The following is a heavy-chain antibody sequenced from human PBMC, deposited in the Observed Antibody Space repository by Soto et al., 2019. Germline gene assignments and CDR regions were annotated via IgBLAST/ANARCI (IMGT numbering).Heavy chain of an antibody. CDR2: INHSGST. V-gene: IGHV4-34*01. CDR3: ARGAPFIGVVMKNIYFDY. CDR1: GGSFSGYY. D-gene: IGHD3-3*01. J-gene: IGHJ4*02. Sequence: QVQLQQWGAGLLKPSETLSLTCAVYGGSFSGYYWSWIRQPPGKGLEWIGEINHSGSTNYNPSLKSRVTISVDTSKNQFSLKLSSVTAADTAVYYCARGAPFIGVVMKNIYFDYWGQGTLVTVSS.